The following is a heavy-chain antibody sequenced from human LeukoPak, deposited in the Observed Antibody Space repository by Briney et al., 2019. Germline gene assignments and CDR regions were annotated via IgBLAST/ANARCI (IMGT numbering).Heavy chain of an antibody. CDR2: INHSGST. Sequence: SETLSLTCAVYGGSFSGYYWSWIRQPPGKGLEWIGEINHSGSTNYNPSLKSRATISVDTSKHQFSLTLSSVTAADTAIYYCARQEGASSTSFYGMDVWGQGTTVTVSS. D-gene: IGHD6-6*01. CDR3: ARQEGASSTSFYGMDV. CDR1: GGSFSGYY. V-gene: IGHV4-34*01. J-gene: IGHJ6*02.